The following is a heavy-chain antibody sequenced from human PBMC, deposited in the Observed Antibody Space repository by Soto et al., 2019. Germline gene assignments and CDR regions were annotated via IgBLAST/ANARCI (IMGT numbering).Heavy chain of an antibody. D-gene: IGHD3-10*01. CDR1: GASISSSNW. J-gene: IGHJ4*02. Sequence: QVQLQESGPGLVEPSGTLSLTCAVSGASISSSNWWNWVRQPPGKGLEWIGESYHSGNTSYNPSLKSRGTLSVERSKNQFSLKLSSVTAADTAVYFCATRRDGSGSLDQWGQGTLVTVSS. V-gene: IGHV4-4*02. CDR3: ATRRDGSGSLDQ. CDR2: SYHSGNT.